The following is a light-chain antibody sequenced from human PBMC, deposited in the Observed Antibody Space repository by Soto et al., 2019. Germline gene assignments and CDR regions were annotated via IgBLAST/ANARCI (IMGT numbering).Light chain of an antibody. CDR1: SGSIANNY. J-gene: IGLJ2*01. Sequence: NFMLTQPHSVSESPGKTVTISCTRSSGSIANNYVQWYQQRPGSAPTAVIYESKQRPSGVPDRFSGSTDGSSNSASLTISGLQIEDEADYYCQSYDSSFVVFGGGTKLTVL. CDR3: QSYDSSFVV. CDR2: ESK. V-gene: IGLV6-57*04.